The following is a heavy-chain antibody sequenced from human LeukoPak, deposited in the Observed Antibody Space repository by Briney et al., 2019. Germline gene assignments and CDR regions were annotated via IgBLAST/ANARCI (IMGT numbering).Heavy chain of an antibody. CDR2: ISPSGDST. J-gene: IGHJ4*02. D-gene: IGHD2-21*02. CDR3: ARRLLTGGVTDLFDF. Sequence: PGGSLRLSCAASGFTFSSHSMSWVRQPPGEGLEWVAVISPSGDSTTYRDSVKGQFTISRDNSRNRLYLQMNTLTVEDTAIYYSARRLLTGGVTDLFDFWGQGALVTVSS. V-gene: IGHV3-23*01. CDR1: GFTFSSHS.